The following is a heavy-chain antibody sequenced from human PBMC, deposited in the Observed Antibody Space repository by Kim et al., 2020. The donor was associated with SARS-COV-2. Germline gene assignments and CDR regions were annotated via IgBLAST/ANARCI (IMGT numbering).Heavy chain of an antibody. CDR2: ISSSGSTI. J-gene: IGHJ3*02. CDR3: ARDQGIPPYYYDSSGYPRRRSTRNDAFDI. D-gene: IGHD3-22*01. Sequence: GGSLRLSCAASGFTFSDYYMSWIRQAPGKGLEWVSYISSSGSTIYYADSVKGRFTISRDNAKNSLYLQMNSLRAEDTAVYYCARDQGIPPYYYDSSGYPRRRSTRNDAFDIWGQGTMVTVSS. CDR1: GFTFSDYY. V-gene: IGHV3-11*01.